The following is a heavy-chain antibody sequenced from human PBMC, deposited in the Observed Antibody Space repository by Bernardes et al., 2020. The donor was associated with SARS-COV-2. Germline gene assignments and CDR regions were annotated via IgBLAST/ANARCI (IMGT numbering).Heavy chain of an antibody. CDR1: GFTFSDYY. Sequence: GGSLRLSCAASGFTFSDYYMSWIRQAPGKGLEWVSYISSSGSTIYYADSVKGRFTISRDNAKNSLYLQMNSLRAENTAVYYCASSSTRLAPYTRGMDVWGQGTTVTVSS. CDR3: ASSSTRLAPYTRGMDV. V-gene: IGHV3-11*01. CDR2: ISSSGSTI. D-gene: IGHD2-2*01. J-gene: IGHJ6*02.